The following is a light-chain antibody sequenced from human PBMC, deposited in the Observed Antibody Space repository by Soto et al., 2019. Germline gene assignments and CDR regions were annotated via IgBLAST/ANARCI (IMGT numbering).Light chain of an antibody. Sequence: EIVLTQSPGTLSLSPGERATLSCRSSQSVSSSYLAWYQQKPGQAPRLLIYGASSRATGIPDRFSGSGSGTHFSLTISRLEPEDFAVYYCQQYGSSPRLTFGGGTKVEIK. CDR2: GAS. CDR3: QQYGSSPRLT. CDR1: QSVSSSY. J-gene: IGKJ4*01. V-gene: IGKV3-20*01.